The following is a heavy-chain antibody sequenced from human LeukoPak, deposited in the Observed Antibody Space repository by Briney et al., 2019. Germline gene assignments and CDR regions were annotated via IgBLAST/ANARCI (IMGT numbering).Heavy chain of an antibody. V-gene: IGHV3-23*01. CDR3: ARAGYSSSWYLY. J-gene: IGHJ4*02. CDR1: GFTFSSYG. Sequence: PGRSLRLSCAASGFTFSSYGMSWVRQAPGKGLEWVSAISGSGGSTYYADSVKGRFTISRDNAKNSLYLQMNSLRAEDTAVYYCARAGYSSSWYLYWGQGTLVTVSS. CDR2: ISGSGGST. D-gene: IGHD6-13*01.